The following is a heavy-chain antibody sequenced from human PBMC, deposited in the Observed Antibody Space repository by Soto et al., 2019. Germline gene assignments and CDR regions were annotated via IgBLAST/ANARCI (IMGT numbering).Heavy chain of an antibody. D-gene: IGHD3-3*01. CDR2: ISAYNGNT. CDR3: ARGLLITYYDFWSGYPALDY. J-gene: IGHJ4*02. CDR1: GYTFTSYG. Sequence: QVPLVQSGAEVKKPGASVKVSCKASGYTFTSYGISWVRQAPGQGLEWMGWISAYNGNTNYAQKLQGRVTMTTDTSTSTAYMELRSLRSDDTAVYYCARGLLITYYDFWSGYPALDYWGQGTLVTVSS. V-gene: IGHV1-18*04.